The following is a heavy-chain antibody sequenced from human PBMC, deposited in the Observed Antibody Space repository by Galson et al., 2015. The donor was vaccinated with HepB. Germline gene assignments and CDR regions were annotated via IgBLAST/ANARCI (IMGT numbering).Heavy chain of an antibody. CDR1: GFTVSSNY. Sequence: SLRLSCAASGFTVSSNYMSWVRQAPGKGLEWVSVIYSGGSTYYADSVKGRFTISRDNSKNTMYLQMNSLRAEDTAVYYCARDSVVVSPGRRYYYYCMDVWGQGTTVTVSS. J-gene: IGHJ6*02. CDR2: IYSGGST. CDR3: ARDSVVVSPGRRYYYYCMDV. V-gene: IGHV3-66*01. D-gene: IGHD2-15*01.